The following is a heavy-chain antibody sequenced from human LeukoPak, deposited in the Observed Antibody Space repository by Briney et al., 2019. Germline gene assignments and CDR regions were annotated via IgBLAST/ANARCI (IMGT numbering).Heavy chain of an antibody. J-gene: IGHJ5*02. V-gene: IGHV4-61*01. Sequence: SETLSLTCTVSGYSISSGYYWSWIRQPPGKGLEWIGYIYYSGSTNYNPSLKSRVTISVDTSKNQFSLKLSSVTAADTAVYYCARDLMVRDNWFDPWGQGTLVTVSS. CDR1: GYSISSGYY. D-gene: IGHD3-10*01. CDR2: IYYSGST. CDR3: ARDLMVRDNWFDP.